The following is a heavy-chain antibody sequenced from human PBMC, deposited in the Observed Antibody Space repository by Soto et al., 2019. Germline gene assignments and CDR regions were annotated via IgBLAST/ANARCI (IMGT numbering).Heavy chain of an antibody. Sequence: QVQLVQSGAEVKKPGSSVKVSCKASGGTFSSYTISWVRQAPGQGLEWMGRIIPILGIANYAQKFQGRVTITADKSTSTAYMELSSLRSEDTAVYYYAYSSSTYYYYYYMDVWGKGTTVTVSS. CDR3: AYSSSTYYYYYYMDV. D-gene: IGHD6-6*01. V-gene: IGHV1-69*02. J-gene: IGHJ6*03. CDR2: IIPILGIA. CDR1: GGTFSSYT.